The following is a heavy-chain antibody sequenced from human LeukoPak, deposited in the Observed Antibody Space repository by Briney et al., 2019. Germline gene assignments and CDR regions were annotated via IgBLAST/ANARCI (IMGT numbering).Heavy chain of an antibody. CDR3: ARDPSYCSGGSCYYFDY. Sequence: ASVKVSCKASGYTFTSYYMHWVRQAPGQGLEWMGIINPSGGSTSYAQKFQGRVTMTRDTSTSTVYMELSSLRSEDTAVYYCARDPSYCSGGSCYYFDYWGQGTLVTVSS. D-gene: IGHD2-15*01. CDR1: GYTFTSYY. J-gene: IGHJ4*02. CDR2: INPSGGST. V-gene: IGHV1-46*01.